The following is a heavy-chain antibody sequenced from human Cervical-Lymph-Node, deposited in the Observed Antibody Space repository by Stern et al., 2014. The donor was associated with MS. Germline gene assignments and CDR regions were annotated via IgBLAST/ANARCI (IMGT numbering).Heavy chain of an antibody. J-gene: IGHJ4*02. D-gene: IGHD5-24*01. CDR1: GFTFSDTW. CDR3: ATSILDY. V-gene: IGHV3-15*02. CDR2: IRTNTDGGTA. Sequence: EMQLVESGGALVKPGGSLRLSCAASGFTFSDTWMTWVRQAPGKGLEWLGRIRTNTDGGTAEYAAPVKGRFIISRDDSKRTLHLQMNSLKIEDTAVYYCATSILDYWGQGTMVTVSS.